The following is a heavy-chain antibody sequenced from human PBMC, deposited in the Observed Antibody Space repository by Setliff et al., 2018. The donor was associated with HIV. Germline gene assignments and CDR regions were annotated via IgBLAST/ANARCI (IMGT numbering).Heavy chain of an antibody. V-gene: IGHV1-3*01. CDR3: AEGRSSSYLDY. D-gene: IGHD6-6*01. CDR1: GYTFTAYV. J-gene: IGHJ4*02. CDR2: INAGNGNT. Sequence: ASVKVSCKASGYTFTAYVMHWVRQAPGQRLEWMGWINAGNGNTKYSQKFQGRVTITRDTSASTAYMELSSLRSEDTAVYYCAEGRSSSYLDYWGQGTLVTVSS.